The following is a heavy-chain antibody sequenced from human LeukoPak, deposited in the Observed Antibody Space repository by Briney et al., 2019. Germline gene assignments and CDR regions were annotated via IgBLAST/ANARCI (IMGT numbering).Heavy chain of an antibody. J-gene: IGHJ6*03. V-gene: IGHV1-69*05. CDR3: ASEGIYDSSGYSRYNYYYMDV. Sequence: ASVKVSCKGSGGTFSSYSISWVRQAPGQGLEWMVGIIPDFGTAHYAQKFQGRVTFTTDESTTTAYMELRSLRSEDTAVYYCASEGIYDSSGYSRYNYYYMDVWGKGTAVTVSS. CDR1: GGTFSSYS. D-gene: IGHD3-22*01. CDR2: IIPDFGTA.